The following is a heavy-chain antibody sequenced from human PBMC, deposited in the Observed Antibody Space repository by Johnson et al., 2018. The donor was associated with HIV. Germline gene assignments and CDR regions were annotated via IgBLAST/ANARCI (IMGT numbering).Heavy chain of an antibody. CDR3: AKTLGYDSSGYHDGLDI. Sequence: MQLVESGGGLVQPGGSLRLSCAASGFTFSSYAMSWVRQAPGKGLEWVSAISGSGGSTYYADSVKGRFTISRDNSKNTLYLQMNSLRAEDTAVYYCAKTLGYDSSGYHDGLDIWGQGTLVTVSS. D-gene: IGHD3-22*01. J-gene: IGHJ3*02. CDR1: GFTFSSYA. CDR2: ISGSGGST. V-gene: IGHV3-23*04.